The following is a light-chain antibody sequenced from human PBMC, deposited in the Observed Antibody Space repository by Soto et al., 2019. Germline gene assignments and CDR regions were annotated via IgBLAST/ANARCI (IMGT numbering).Light chain of an antibody. CDR3: ATWDESLNSRV. CDR1: NSNIGRNT. CDR2: SDN. J-gene: IGLJ1*01. Sequence: VLTQPPSASGTPGQTVTISCSGSNSNIGRNTVNWYQHLPGTAPKVLIYSDNQWPSGVPDRFSGSKSGTSASLAISGLQSEDEAGYYCATWDESLNSRVFGTGTKVTVL. V-gene: IGLV1-44*01.